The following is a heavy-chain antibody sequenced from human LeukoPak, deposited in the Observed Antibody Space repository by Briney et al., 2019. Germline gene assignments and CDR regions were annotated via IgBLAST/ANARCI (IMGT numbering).Heavy chain of an antibody. CDR3: AREYYYGSGSGDAFDI. J-gene: IGHJ3*02. V-gene: IGHV3-48*03. CDR2: ISSGGTTI. CDR1: GFTFSSYE. D-gene: IGHD3-10*01. Sequence: QPGGSLRLSCAASGFTFSSYEMNWVRQAPGKGLEWVSYISSGGTTIYYADSMKGRFTLSRDDAKNSLYLQMNSLRAEDTAVYYCAREYYYGSGSGDAFDIWGQGIMVTVSS.